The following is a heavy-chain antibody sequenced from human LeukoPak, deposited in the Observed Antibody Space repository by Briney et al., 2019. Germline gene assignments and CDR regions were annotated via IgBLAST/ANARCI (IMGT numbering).Heavy chain of an antibody. J-gene: IGHJ6*03. CDR3: ARAPRGLLWFGELLDYYYIDV. CDR1: GFTVSSNY. D-gene: IGHD3-10*01. CDR2: IYSGGST. Sequence: GGSLRLSCAASGFTVSSNYMSWVRQAPGKGLEWVSVIYSGGSTYYADSVKGRFTISRDNSKNMLYLQMNSLRAEDTAVYYCARAPRGLLWFGELLDYYYIDVWGKGTTVTISS. V-gene: IGHV3-66*01.